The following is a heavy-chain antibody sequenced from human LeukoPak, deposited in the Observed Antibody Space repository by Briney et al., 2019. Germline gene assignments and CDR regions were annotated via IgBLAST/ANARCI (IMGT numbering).Heavy chain of an antibody. V-gene: IGHV2-70*11. CDR3: ARINGVGAVADY. D-gene: IGHD6-19*01. Sequence: SGPTLVNPTQTLTLTCTFSGFSHSTTGMCVSWIRQPPGKALEWLARIDWDDDKYYSTSLKTRLTISKDTSKNQVVLTMTNMDPVDTATYFCARINGVGAVADYWGQGTLVTVSS. J-gene: IGHJ4*02. CDR2: IDWDDDK. CDR1: GFSHSTTGMC.